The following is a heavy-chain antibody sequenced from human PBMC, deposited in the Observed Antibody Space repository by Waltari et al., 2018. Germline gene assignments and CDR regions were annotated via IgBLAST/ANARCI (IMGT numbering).Heavy chain of an antibody. D-gene: IGHD6-19*01. CDR2: INAGNGNT. CDR3: ARGDGSGWYYFDY. Sequence: QVQLVQSGAEVKKPGASVTVSCTASGYTFTSYAMHWVRQAPGQRLEWMGWINAGNGNTKYSKEFQGRVTITRDTSASTAYMELSSLRSEDMAGYYCARGDGSGWYYFDYWGQGTLVTVSS. V-gene: IGHV1-3*03. J-gene: IGHJ4*02. CDR1: GYTFTSYA.